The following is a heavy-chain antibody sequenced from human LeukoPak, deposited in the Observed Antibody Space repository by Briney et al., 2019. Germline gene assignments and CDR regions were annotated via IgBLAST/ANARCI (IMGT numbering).Heavy chain of an antibody. J-gene: IGHJ4*02. CDR2: IGGDGLT. D-gene: IGHD3/OR15-3a*01. Sequence: GGSLRLSCVTSGFTFSVAAISWVRQTPGTGLEWVSGIGGDGLTHYADSVQGRFTISRDISKNTLYLQMHGLRVDDTAVYYCAKDVWHWTFEHWGQGVLVTVSS. CDR1: GFTFSVAA. CDR3: AKDVWHWTFEH. V-gene: IGHV3-23*01.